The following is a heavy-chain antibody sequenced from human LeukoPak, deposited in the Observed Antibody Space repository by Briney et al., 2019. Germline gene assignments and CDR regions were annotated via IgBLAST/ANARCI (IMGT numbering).Heavy chain of an antibody. CDR1: GGSISSYY. Sequence: SETLSLTCTVSGGSISSYYWSWIRHPPGKGQEWIGYIYYSGSTNSNPSLKSRVTISVDTSKNQFSLKLSSVTAADTAVYYCARSLYDVWSGYYPTWFDPWGQGTLVTVSS. J-gene: IGHJ5*02. D-gene: IGHD3-3*01. CDR2: IYYSGST. CDR3: ARSLYDVWSGYYPTWFDP. V-gene: IGHV4-59*01.